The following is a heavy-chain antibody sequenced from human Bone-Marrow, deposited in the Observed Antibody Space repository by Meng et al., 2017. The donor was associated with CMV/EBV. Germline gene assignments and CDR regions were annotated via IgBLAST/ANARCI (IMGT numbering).Heavy chain of an antibody. CDR1: GGSFSGYY. J-gene: IGHJ4*02. CDR2: INHSGST. Sequence: SETLSLTCAVFGGSFSGYYWSWIRQPPGKGLGWIGEINHSGSTNYNPSLKSRVTISVDTSKNQFSLKLSSVPAADTAVYYCARGKGRIQLWLRGYYFDYWAQGTLVTVSS. V-gene: IGHV4-34*01. D-gene: IGHD5-18*01. CDR3: ARGKGRIQLWLRGYYFDY.